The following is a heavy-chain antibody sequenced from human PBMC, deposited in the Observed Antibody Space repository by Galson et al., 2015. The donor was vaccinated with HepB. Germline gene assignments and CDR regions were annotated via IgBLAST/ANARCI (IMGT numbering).Heavy chain of an antibody. CDR2: VSAYNGNT. CDR1: GYTFTSYG. D-gene: IGHD3-10*01. Sequence: SVKVSCKASGYTFTSYGISWVRQAPRQGLEWMGWVSAYNGNTNYAHKLQGRVTMTTDTSTSTAYIELRSLRSDDTAVYYCARSITMVQSYYMDVWGKGTTVTVSS. V-gene: IGHV1-18*01. CDR3: ARSITMVQSYYMDV. J-gene: IGHJ6*03.